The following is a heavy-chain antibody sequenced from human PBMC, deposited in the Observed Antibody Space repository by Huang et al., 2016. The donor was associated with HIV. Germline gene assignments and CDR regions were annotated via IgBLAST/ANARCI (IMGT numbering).Heavy chain of an antibody. Sequence: VQSGAEVKQPGASAKVACKDSGDTLTNYGIQWVRQAPGQRLGWMGRINGGNGKTQYSQKVQGSVTITMDTSGSTIYMELRSLRLEGTAIYYWAGLRPSKRQMTVRGVIPGGFDVWGQGTMVTVSS. CDR2: INGGNGKT. V-gene: IGHV1-3*01. J-gene: IGHJ3*01. CDR3: AGLRPSKRQMTVRGVIPGGFDV. CDR1: GDTLTNYG. D-gene: IGHD3-10*01.